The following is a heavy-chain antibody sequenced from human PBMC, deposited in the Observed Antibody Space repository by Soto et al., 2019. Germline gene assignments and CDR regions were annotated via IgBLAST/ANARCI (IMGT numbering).Heavy chain of an antibody. CDR2: ISAYNGDT. CDR1: GYSFTNYG. Sequence: QDQLVQSGGEVKKPGASVKVSCKASGYSFTNYGITWVRQAPGQGFEWMGWISAYNGDTNYAQKLQGRVTMTTDASTSPAYLEWRSLRSDDTAVYYCARDRGVAPPVAGNTHYYYYMDVWGKGTTVTVSS. V-gene: IGHV1-18*01. J-gene: IGHJ6*03. D-gene: IGHD6-19*01. CDR3: ARDRGVAPPVAGNTHYYYYMDV.